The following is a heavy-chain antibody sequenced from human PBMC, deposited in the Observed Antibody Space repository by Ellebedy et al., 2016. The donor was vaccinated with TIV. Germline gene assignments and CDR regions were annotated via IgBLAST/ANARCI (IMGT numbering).Heavy chain of an antibody. Sequence: GESLKISCVASGFSLSGYYMSWIRQVPGKGLEWISYISPSSSAISYADSVKGRFLISRDNVKGALFLQMDSLRVEDSARYYCARVGRYPHNWSFDSWGQGTLVTVSS. CDR3: ARVGRYPHNWSFDS. J-gene: IGHJ4*02. CDR1: GFSLSGYY. V-gene: IGHV3-11*01. D-gene: IGHD5-24*01. CDR2: ISPSSSAI.